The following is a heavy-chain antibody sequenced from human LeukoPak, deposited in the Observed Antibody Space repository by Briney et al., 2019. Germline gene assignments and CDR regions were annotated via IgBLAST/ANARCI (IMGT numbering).Heavy chain of an antibody. J-gene: IGHJ5*02. D-gene: IGHD2-15*01. CDR2: INRDGRAT. CDR3: ARDLGYCSGDVCYPAWFDP. Sequence: PGGSLRLSCAASGFAFRNYWMHWVRQGPGKGLLWVSRINRDGRATSYADSVKGRFTISRDNAKNSLYLQMNNLRAEDTAVYYCARDLGYCSGDVCYPAWFDPWGQGTLVTVSS. V-gene: IGHV3-74*01. CDR1: GFAFRNYW.